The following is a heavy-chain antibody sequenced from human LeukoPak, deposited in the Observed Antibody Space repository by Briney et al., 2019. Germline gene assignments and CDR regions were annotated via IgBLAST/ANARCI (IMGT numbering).Heavy chain of an antibody. D-gene: IGHD3-22*01. V-gene: IGHV3-21*01. Sequence: ETLSLTCTVSGGSISSSSYYWGWIRQPPGKGLEWVSSISSSSSYIYYADSVKGRFTISRDNAKNSLYLQMNSLRAEDTAVYYCARELDYYDSSGRLDYWGQGTLVTVSS. J-gene: IGHJ4*02. CDR1: GGSISSSS. CDR2: ISSSSSYI. CDR3: ARELDYYDSSGRLDY.